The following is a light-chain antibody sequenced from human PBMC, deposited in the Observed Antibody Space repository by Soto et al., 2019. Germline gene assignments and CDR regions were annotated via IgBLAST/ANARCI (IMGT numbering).Light chain of an antibody. CDR3: QQYYSYPWT. Sequence: AIRMTQSPSSFSASTGDRVTITCRASQGISSYLAWYQQKPGKAPKLLIYAASTLQSGVPSRFSGSGSGTDLTLTISCLQSEDFATYYCQQYYSYPWTFGQGTKVDI. V-gene: IGKV1-8*01. CDR2: AAS. CDR1: QGISSY. J-gene: IGKJ1*01.